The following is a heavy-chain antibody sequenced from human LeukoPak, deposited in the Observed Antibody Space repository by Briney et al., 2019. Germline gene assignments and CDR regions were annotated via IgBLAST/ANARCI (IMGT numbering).Heavy chain of an antibody. D-gene: IGHD3-10*01. CDR1: GGSISSGSYY. CDR2: IYTSGST. Sequence: SQTLSLTCTVSGGSISSGSYYWSWIRQPAGKGLEWIGRIYTSGSTNYNPSLKSRVAISVDTSKNQFSLKLSSVTAADTAVYYCARDLAPRITMVRGVIHDAFDIWGQGTMVTVSS. J-gene: IGHJ3*02. CDR3: ARDLAPRITMVRGVIHDAFDI. V-gene: IGHV4-61*02.